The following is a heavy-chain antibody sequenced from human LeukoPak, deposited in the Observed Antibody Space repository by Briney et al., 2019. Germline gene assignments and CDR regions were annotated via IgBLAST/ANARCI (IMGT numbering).Heavy chain of an antibody. J-gene: IGHJ4*02. D-gene: IGHD6-19*01. Sequence: GGSLRLSCAASGLTFRNYWMSWVRQVPGTGLEWVANIKQDGSDRNYVTSVRGRFTISRDNAESSLYLQMNSLRAEDTAVYYCVRNLAVAGTCFDSWGQGTLVTVSS. CDR3: VRNLAVAGTCFDS. CDR2: IKQDGSDR. V-gene: IGHV3-7*03. CDR1: GLTFRNYW.